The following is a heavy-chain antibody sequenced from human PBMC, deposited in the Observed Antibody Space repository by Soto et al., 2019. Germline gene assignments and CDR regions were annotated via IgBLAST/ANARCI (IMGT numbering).Heavy chain of an antibody. CDR3: AKEPVGPDWYFDL. Sequence: PGGSLRLSCAASGFTFSDYYMSWIRQAPGKGLEWVSYISSSGSTIYYADSVKGRFTVSRDNSKHTLYLQMNSLRAEDTAVYYCAKEPVGPDWYFDLWGRGTLVTVFS. V-gene: IGHV3-11*01. CDR2: ISSSGSTI. CDR1: GFTFSDYY. J-gene: IGHJ2*01.